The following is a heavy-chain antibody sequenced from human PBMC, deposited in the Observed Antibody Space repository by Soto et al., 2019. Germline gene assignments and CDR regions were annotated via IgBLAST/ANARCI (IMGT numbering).Heavy chain of an antibody. D-gene: IGHD6-6*01. CDR2: ISDSGGLT. CDR3: ARRAFGSSRAFDL. V-gene: IGHV3-23*01. CDR1: GFAFSSYP. Sequence: RLSCAASGFAFSSYPLSWVRQAPEKGLEWVSGISDSGGLTYNADSVKGRFTISRDNSKNTLYLQMNSLRAEDTAVYFCARRAFGSSRAFDLWGQGTVVTVSS. J-gene: IGHJ3*01.